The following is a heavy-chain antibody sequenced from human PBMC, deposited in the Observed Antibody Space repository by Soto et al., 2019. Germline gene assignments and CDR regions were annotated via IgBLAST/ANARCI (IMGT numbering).Heavy chain of an antibody. V-gene: IGHV4-4*02. CDR3: ALRSIAVVPEY. D-gene: IGHD2-2*01. J-gene: IGHJ4*02. Sequence: PSETLSLTCAVSGGSFSGSDWWSWVRQSPGQGLEWIGQIYHGENTNYNSSLKSRVTLSVDTSTNQCSLTLSSMTAAATAVYYCALRSIAVVPEYWGQGTLVTVSS. CDR1: GGSFSGSDW. CDR2: IYHGENT.